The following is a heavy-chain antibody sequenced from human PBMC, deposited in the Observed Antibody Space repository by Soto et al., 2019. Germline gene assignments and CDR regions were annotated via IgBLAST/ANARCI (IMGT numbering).Heavy chain of an antibody. Sequence: AGSLRLSCAASGFTFSSYAMSWVRQAPGKGLEWVSAISGSGGSTYYADSVKGRFTISRDNSKNTLYLQMNSLRAEDTAVYYFPTSKGYNYYYYFMAVWGKGTTVTVSS. CDR2: ISGSGGST. D-gene: IGHD2-2*02. J-gene: IGHJ6*03. CDR3: PTSKGYNYYYYFMAV. V-gene: IGHV3-23*01. CDR1: GFTFSSYA.